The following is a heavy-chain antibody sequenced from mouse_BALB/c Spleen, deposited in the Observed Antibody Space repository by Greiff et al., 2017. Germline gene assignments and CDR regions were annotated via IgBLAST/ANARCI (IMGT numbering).Heavy chain of an antibody. CDR3: ARGGTVVPMDY. CDR1: GFTFSSFG. J-gene: IGHJ4*01. CDR2: ISSGSSTI. Sequence: EVKVVESGGGLVQPGGSRKLSCAASGFTFSSFGMHWVRQAPEKGLEWVAYISSGSSTIYYADTVKGRFTISRDNPKNTLFLQMTSLRSEDTAMYYCARGGTVVPMDYWGQGTSVTVSS. V-gene: IGHV5-17*02. D-gene: IGHD1-1*01.